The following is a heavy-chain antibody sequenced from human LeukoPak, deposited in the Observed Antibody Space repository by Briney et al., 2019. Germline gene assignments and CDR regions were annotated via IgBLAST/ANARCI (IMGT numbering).Heavy chain of an antibody. D-gene: IGHD6-19*01. V-gene: IGHV1-69*04. CDR1: GGTFISYA. CDR3: ARELTVAGTGFDY. CDR2: IIPILGIA. J-gene: IGHJ4*02. Sequence: SVKVSCKASGGTFISYAISWVRQAPGQGLERMGRIIPILGIANYAQKFQGRVTITADKSTSTAYMELSSLRSEDTAVYYCARELTVAGTGFDYWGQGTLVTVSS.